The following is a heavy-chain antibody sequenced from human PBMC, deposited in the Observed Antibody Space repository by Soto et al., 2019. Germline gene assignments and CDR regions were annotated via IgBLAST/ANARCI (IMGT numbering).Heavy chain of an antibody. V-gene: IGHV1-24*01. CDR3: ATDVESGSLYGGFDY. J-gene: IGHJ4*02. CDR2: FDPEDGET. Sequence: ASVEVSCKXSGYTLTELSMHWVRQAPGKGLEWMGGFDPEDGETIYAQKFQGRVTMTEDTSTDTAYMERSSLRSEDTAVYYCATDVESGSLYGGFDYWCQGTLVTVSS. D-gene: IGHD1-26*01. CDR1: GYTLTELS.